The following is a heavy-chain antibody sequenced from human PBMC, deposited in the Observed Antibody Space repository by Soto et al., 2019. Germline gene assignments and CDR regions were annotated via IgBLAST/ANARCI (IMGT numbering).Heavy chain of an antibody. CDR2: LYYSGST. D-gene: IGHD3-22*01. CDR1: GGSISSYY. J-gene: IGHJ6*02. V-gene: IGHV4-59*08. CDR3: ARRLRIGVLNRYGMDV. Sequence: QVQLQESGPGLVKPSETLSLTCTVSGGSISSYYWSWIRQPPGKGLEWIGYLYYSGSTNYNPSLKSRVTTSVDPSKNRSSLKLSSVTAADTAVYYCARRLRIGVLNRYGMDVWGQGTTVTVSS.